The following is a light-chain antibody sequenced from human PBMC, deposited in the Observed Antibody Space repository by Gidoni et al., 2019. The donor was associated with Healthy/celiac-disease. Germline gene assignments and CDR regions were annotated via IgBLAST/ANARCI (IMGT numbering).Light chain of an antibody. J-gene: IGLJ2*01. V-gene: IGLV1-40*01. CDR1: NSNLRAGYD. CDR3: QSYDSSLSVYVV. Sequence: QSVLPQPHSVLGAPRQSVTISCTGSNSNLRAGYDVHWYQQLPETAPKLLIYGNSKRTSGVPDRFSGSKSGTSASLAITGRQAEDEADYYCQSYDSSLSVYVVFGGGTKLTVL. CDR2: GNS.